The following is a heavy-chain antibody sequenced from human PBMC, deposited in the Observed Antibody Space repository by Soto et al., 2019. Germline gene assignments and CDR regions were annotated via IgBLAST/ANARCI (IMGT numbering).Heavy chain of an antibody. CDR2: ISTLNGKT. V-gene: IGHV1-18*01. D-gene: IGHD3-9*01. CDR3: ARLLTEGAHFREDAFDL. Sequence: QVQLVQSGGDVKTPGDSVKVSCTSSRYTFTSHGIAWVRQAPGQGLEWMGWISTLNGKTDIAQKFQGRVTMPTDTFTSTVNKQLRSLRSDDTVVDCCARLLTEGAHFREDAFDLWGQGTKVIVSS. J-gene: IGHJ3*01. CDR1: RYTFTSHG.